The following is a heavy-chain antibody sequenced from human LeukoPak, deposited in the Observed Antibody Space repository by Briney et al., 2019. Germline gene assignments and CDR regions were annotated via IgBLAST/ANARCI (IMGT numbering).Heavy chain of an antibody. J-gene: IGHJ4*02. Sequence: GGSLRLSCAASGFTFSDSYMTWIRQAPGKGLEWVSYISPSGTDISYADSVKGRFTISRDNAKNSLYLQMNSLRAEDTAVYYCAKKPTSSGWYYFDYWGQGTLVTVSS. CDR3: AKKPTSSGWYYFDY. CDR2: ISPSGTDI. V-gene: IGHV3-11*01. D-gene: IGHD6-19*01. CDR1: GFTFSDSY.